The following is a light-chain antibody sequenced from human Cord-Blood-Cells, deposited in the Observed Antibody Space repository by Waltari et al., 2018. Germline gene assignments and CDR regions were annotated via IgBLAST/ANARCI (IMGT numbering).Light chain of an antibody. CDR3: CSYAGSSTYV. Sequence: QSALTQPASVSGSPGQSITISCTGTSSDVGSYNLVSWYQQHPGKAPKLMIYEGSKRPSGCSNRFSGSKSGNTASLTISGLQAEDEADYYCCSYAGSSTYVFGTGTKVTVL. CDR2: EGS. J-gene: IGLJ1*01. V-gene: IGLV2-23*01. CDR1: SSDVGSYNL.